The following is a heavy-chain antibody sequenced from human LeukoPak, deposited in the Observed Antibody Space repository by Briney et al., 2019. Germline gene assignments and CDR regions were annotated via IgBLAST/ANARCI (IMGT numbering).Heavy chain of an antibody. D-gene: IGHD5-18*01. CDR1: GGSISGYY. V-gene: IGHV4-4*07. CDR3: ARGYNYGYCDY. J-gene: IGHJ4*02. CDR2: IYTSGNT. Sequence: SETLSLTCTGSGGSISGYYWTWIRQPAGKGLEWIGRIYTSGNTNYNPSLQSRVTMSVDTSNYQFSLKLSSVTAADTAVYYCARGYNYGYCDYWGQGTLVTVSS.